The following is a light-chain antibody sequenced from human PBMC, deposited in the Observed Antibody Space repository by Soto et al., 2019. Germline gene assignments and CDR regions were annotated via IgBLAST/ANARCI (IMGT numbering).Light chain of an antibody. CDR3: QQHKSYPWT. V-gene: IGKV1-17*01. CDR1: QGISND. Sequence: EIALTQSPSSLSSSLGERVTISCRASQGISNDLAWYQQKPGQAPKRLIYAASSLPSGVPSRFSGSGSGTEFTLTISSLQPEDFATYYCQQHKSYPWTFGQGTNVDIK. J-gene: IGKJ1*01. CDR2: AAS.